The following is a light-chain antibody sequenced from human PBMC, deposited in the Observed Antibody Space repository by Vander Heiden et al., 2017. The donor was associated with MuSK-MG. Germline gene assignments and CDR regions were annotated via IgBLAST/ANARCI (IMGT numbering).Light chain of an antibody. Sequence: EIVLTQSPRTLSLSPGERVTLSCRASQSIAISFLAWYQQKPGQAPRLLIYAASSRPTGIPDRFSGRASATDFTLSISILDPEDFTVYYCQRYDSSRITFGPGTLLEIK. CDR2: AAS. CDR1: QSIAISF. CDR3: QRYDSSRIT. J-gene: IGKJ5*01. V-gene: IGKV3-20*01.